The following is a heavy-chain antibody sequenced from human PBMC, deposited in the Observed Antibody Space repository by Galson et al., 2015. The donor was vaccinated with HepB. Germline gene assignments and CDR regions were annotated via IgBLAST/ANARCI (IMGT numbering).Heavy chain of an antibody. CDR3: VKDPLVRFLEWLLFFDY. V-gene: IGHV3-64D*06. CDR1: GFTFSSYA. J-gene: IGHJ4*02. D-gene: IGHD3-3*01. Sequence: SLRLSCAASGFTFSSYAMHWVRQAPGKGLEYVSAISSNGGSTYYADSVKGRFTISRDNSRNTLYLQMSSLRAEDTAVYYCVKDPLVRFLEWLLFFDYWGQGTLVTVSS. CDR2: ISSNGGST.